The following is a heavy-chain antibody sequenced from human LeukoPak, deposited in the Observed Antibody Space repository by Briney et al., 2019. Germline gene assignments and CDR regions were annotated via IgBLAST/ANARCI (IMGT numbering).Heavy chain of an antibody. J-gene: IGHJ4*02. D-gene: IGHD3-22*01. CDR1: GGTISSSSYY. CDR3: ARSRRGYYDSSGSHLDC. Sequence: PSETLSLTCTVSGGTISSSSYYWGRIRQPPGKGLEWIGSIYYSGSAYDNPSLSGRVTISVDTSKNQFSLKLSYVTAADTAVYYCARSRRGYYDSSGSHLDCWGQGTLVTVSS. CDR2: IYYSGSA. V-gene: IGHV4-39*01.